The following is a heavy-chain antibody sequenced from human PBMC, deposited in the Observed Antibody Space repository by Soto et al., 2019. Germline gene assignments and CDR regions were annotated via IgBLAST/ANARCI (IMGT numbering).Heavy chain of an antibody. Sequence: SETLSLTCTVSGGSISSYYWSWIRQPPGKGLEWIGYIYYSGSTNYNPSLKSRVTISVDTSKNQFSLKLSSVTAADTAVYYCARRWRAARSSNYYYYYYMDVWGKGTTVTVSS. D-gene: IGHD6-6*01. CDR3: ARRWRAARSSNYYYYYYMDV. CDR2: IYYSGST. J-gene: IGHJ6*03. CDR1: GGSISSYY. V-gene: IGHV4-59*08.